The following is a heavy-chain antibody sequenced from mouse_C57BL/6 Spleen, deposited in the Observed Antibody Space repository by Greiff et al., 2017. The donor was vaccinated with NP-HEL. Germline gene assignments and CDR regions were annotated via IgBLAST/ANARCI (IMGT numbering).Heavy chain of an antibody. J-gene: IGHJ4*01. D-gene: IGHD2-1*01. CDR1: GYTFTSYW. V-gene: IGHV1-7*01. CDR2: INPSSGYT. CDR3: ASTVGNYRGAMDY. Sequence: QVQLKESGAELAKPGASVKLSCKASGYTFTSYWMHWVKQRPGQGLEWIGYINPSSGYTKYNQKFKDKATLTADKSSSTAYMQLSSLTYEDSAVYYGASTVGNYRGAMDYWGQGTSVTVSS.